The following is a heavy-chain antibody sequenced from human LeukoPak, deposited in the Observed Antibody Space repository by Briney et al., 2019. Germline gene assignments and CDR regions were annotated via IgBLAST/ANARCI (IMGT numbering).Heavy chain of an antibody. J-gene: IGHJ4*02. Sequence: SVKVSCKASGDTFSSYAISWVRQAPGQGLEWMGRIIPIFGTANYAQKFQGRVTITTDESTSTAYMELSSLRSEDTAVYYCASPQNGYSYGYYWGQGTLVTVSS. V-gene: IGHV1-69*05. CDR3: ASPQNGYSYGYY. CDR1: GDTFSSYA. CDR2: IIPIFGTA. D-gene: IGHD5-18*01.